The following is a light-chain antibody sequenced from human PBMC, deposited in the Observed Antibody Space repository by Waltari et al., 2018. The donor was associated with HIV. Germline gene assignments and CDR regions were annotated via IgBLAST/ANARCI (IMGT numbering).Light chain of an antibody. V-gene: IGLV3-21*01. CDR1: DIGRRS. Sequence: YVLTQAPSESVAPGQTARNSRGGDDIGRRSVHWYQQKPGQAPALVIYHDSERPSGIPERFSGSNSGNTATLTISGVEAGDEAHYYCQVWESPSEQILFGGGTRLTVL. CDR3: QVWESPSEQIL. J-gene: IGLJ2*01. CDR2: HDS.